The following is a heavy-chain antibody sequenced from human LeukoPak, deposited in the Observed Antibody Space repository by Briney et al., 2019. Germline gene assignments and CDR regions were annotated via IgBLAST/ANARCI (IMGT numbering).Heavy chain of an antibody. Sequence: GGSLILSCAASGFTVSSNYMSWVRQAPGKGPEWVSVIYSGGSTYYADSVKGRFTISRDNSKNTLYLQMNSLRAEDTAVYYCATGYWGTLDAFDIWGQGTMVTVSS. CDR1: GFTVSSNY. J-gene: IGHJ3*02. V-gene: IGHV3-53*01. CDR2: IYSGGST. CDR3: ATGYWGTLDAFDI. D-gene: IGHD7-27*01.